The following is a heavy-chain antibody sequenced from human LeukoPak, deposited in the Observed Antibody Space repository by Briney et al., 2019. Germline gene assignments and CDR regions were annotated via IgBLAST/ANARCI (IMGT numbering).Heavy chain of an antibody. J-gene: IGHJ4*02. Sequence: GGSLRLSCAASRFTFSKAWMSWVRQAPGKGLEWVGRIKSKSDGETTDYAAPVKGRFTMSRDDSKNTLYLQMNSLHAEDTAVYYCTTISLVVVSATGGGFWGQGTLVTVSS. CDR3: TTISLVVVSATGGGF. CDR2: IKSKSDGETT. CDR1: RFTFSKAW. V-gene: IGHV3-15*01. D-gene: IGHD2-21*01.